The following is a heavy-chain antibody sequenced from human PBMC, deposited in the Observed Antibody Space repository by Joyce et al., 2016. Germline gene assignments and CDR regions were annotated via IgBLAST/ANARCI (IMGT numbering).Heavy chain of an antibody. CDR3: ARDRGGLIRAFDI. CDR1: GVSFSIYC. CDR2: IWYDGSNK. Sequence: QVQLVESGGGVVQPGRSLRLDCEASGVSFSIYCMQWGRQAPGKGLEWVAVIWYDGSNKDYVDSVKYRFTISRDNSKNTLYLQMNSLRAEDTAVYYCARDRGGLIRAFDIWGQGTMVTVSS. J-gene: IGHJ3*02. V-gene: IGHV3-33*01. D-gene: IGHD3/OR15-3a*01.